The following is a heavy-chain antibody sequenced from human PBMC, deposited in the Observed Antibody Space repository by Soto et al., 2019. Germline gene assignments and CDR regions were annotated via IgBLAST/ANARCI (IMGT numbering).Heavy chain of an antibody. J-gene: IGHJ5*02. Sequence: PGGSLRLSCAASGFTLSSYAMSWVRQAPGKGLEWVSAISGSGGSTYYADSVKGRFTISRDNSKNTLYLQMNSLRAEETAVYYCAQDWRWPVPQVVWFDTWGQGTLVTVSS. V-gene: IGHV3-23*01. CDR2: ISGSGGST. D-gene: IGHD6-19*01. CDR1: GFTLSSYA. CDR3: AQDWRWPVPQVVWFDT.